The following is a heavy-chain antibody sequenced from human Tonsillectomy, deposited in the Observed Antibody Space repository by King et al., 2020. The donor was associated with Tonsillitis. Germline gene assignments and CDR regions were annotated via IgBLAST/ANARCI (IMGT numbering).Heavy chain of an antibody. CDR2: IIPIFGTA. V-gene: IGHV1-69*12. Sequence: QLVQSGAEVKKPGSSVKVSCKASGGTFSSYAISWVRQAPGQGLEWMGGIIPIFGTANYAQKFQGRVTITADESTSTAYMELSSLRSEDTAVYYCARMTYYDFWRGDSHYYGMDVWGQGTTVTVSS. D-gene: IGHD3-3*01. CDR3: ARMTYYDFWRGDSHYYGMDV. J-gene: IGHJ6*02. CDR1: GGTFSSYA.